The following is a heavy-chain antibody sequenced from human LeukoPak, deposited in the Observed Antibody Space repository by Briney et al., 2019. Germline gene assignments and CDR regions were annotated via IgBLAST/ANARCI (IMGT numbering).Heavy chain of an antibody. D-gene: IGHD2-15*01. J-gene: IGHJ3*02. CDR2: IYDCGSN. CDR3: DRDCSGGSCYGAFDI. V-gene: IGHV4-30-4*01. CDR1: GGSIRRGFYY. Sequence: SETLSLTCTVSGGSIRRGFYYWSGTRQPPGEGVEWIGYIYDCGSNYYYPSRKRRITISVDTSETRFSMKLSSVTATDTAVYYCDRDCSGGSCYGAFDIWGQGTMVTVSS.